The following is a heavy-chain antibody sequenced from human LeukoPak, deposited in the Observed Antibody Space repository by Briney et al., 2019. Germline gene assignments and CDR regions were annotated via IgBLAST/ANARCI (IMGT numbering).Heavy chain of an antibody. V-gene: IGHV1-69*05. CDR1: GGTFSSYA. J-gene: IGHJ6*03. D-gene: IGHD2-2*02. CDR3: ARASHFVVIPAAIPIGYYYYMDV. CDR2: IIPIFGTA. Sequence: SVKVSCKASGGTFSSYAMSWVRQAPGQGLEWMGGIIPIFGTANYAQKFQGRVTITTDEFTSTAYMELSSLRSEDTAVYYCARASHFVVIPAAIPIGYYYYMDVWGKGTTVTVSS.